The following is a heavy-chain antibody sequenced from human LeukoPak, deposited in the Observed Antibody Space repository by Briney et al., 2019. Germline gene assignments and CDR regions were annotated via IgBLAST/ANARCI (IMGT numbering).Heavy chain of an antibody. CDR3: ARVPYLGESARYYFDY. V-gene: IGHV4-34*01. J-gene: IGHJ4*02. D-gene: IGHD3-10*01. CDR2: INHSGST. CDR1: GGSLSGYY. Sequence: TSETLSLTCAVYGGSLSGYYWSWIRQPPGKGLEWIGEINHSGSTNYNPSLKSRVTISVDTSKNQFSLKLSSVTAADTAVYYCARVPYLGESARYYFDYWGQGTLVTVSS.